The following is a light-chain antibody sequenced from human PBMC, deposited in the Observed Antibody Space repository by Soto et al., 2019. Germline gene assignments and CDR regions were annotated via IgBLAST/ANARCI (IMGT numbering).Light chain of an antibody. J-gene: IGKJ1*01. CDR3: QQSYSSPWT. Sequence: DIQMTQSPSSLSASVGDRVTITCRPSQSISTFLNWYQQKPGTAPKLLMHATSILQSGVPSRFSGSGSGTEFTLTISSLQPEDFATYYCQQSYSSPWTFGQGTKVEIK. V-gene: IGKV1-39*01. CDR1: QSISTF. CDR2: ATS.